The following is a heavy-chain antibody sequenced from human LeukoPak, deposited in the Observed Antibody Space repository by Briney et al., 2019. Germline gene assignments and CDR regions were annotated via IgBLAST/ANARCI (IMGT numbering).Heavy chain of an antibody. CDR2: ISSSSSYI. CDR3: ARDHVGAAYYFDY. V-gene: IGHV3-21*01. Sequence: GGSLRLSCAASGFTFSSYSMNWVRQAPGKGLEWVSSISSSSSYIYYADSVKGRFTISRDNAKSSLYVQMNSLRAEDTAVYYCARDHVGAAYYFDYWGQGTLVTVSS. D-gene: IGHD1-26*01. CDR1: GFTFSSYS. J-gene: IGHJ4*02.